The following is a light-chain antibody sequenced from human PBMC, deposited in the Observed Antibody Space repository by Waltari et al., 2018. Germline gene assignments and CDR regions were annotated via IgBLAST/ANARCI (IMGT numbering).Light chain of an antibody. CDR1: QSIKSW. Sequence: DIQMTQSPSTLSASVGDRVTITCRASQSIKSWLAWYQQKPGKAPKLLIYDGTSLESGVPSRFSCSESGTEFTLTVSSLQPDDFATYYCQQYHKYPYTFGQGTKLEIK. J-gene: IGKJ2*01. V-gene: IGKV1-5*01. CDR2: DGT. CDR3: QQYHKYPYT.